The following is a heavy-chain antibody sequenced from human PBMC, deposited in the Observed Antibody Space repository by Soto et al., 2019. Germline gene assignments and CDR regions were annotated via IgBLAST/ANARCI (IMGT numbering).Heavy chain of an antibody. CDR3: ARALSKGIEFDY. V-gene: IGHV4-34*01. Sequence: QVQLQQWGAGLLKPSETLSLTCAVYGGSFSGYYWSWIRQPPGKGLEWIGEINHSGSTNYNPSLKSRVTISVDTSKNQFPLKLSSVTAADTAVYYCARALSKGIEFDYWGQGTLVTVSS. CDR2: INHSGST. CDR1: GGSFSGYY. D-gene: IGHD3-10*01. J-gene: IGHJ4*02.